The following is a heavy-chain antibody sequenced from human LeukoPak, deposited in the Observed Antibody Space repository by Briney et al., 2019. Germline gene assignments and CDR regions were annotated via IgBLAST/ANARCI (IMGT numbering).Heavy chain of an antibody. CDR2: IKSGGGST. D-gene: IGHD2-2*01. V-gene: IGHV3-23*01. J-gene: IGHJ6*02. CDR3: ARVWDCSSTSCYFGVYYYGMDV. Sequence: GGSLRLSCAASGFTFSNYDMTWVRQAPGKGLQWVSGIKSGGGSTYYADSVRGRFTISRDNAKNSLYLQMNSLRAEDTAVYYCARVWDCSSTSCYFGVYYYGMDVWGQGTTVTVSS. CDR1: GFTFSNYD.